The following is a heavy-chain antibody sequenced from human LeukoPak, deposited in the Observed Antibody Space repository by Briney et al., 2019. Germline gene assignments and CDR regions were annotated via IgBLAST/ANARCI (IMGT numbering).Heavy chain of an antibody. D-gene: IGHD6-13*01. CDR2: ISYDGSNK. CDR3: ARDSIAAAGTFSL. CDR1: GFTFSSYA. J-gene: IGHJ4*02. Sequence: QPGGSLRLSCAASGFTFSSYAMHWVRQAPGKGLEWVAVISYDGSNKYYADSVKGRFTISRDNSKNTLYLQMNSLRAEDTAVYYCARDSIAAAGTFSLWGQGTLVTVSS. V-gene: IGHV3-30-3*01.